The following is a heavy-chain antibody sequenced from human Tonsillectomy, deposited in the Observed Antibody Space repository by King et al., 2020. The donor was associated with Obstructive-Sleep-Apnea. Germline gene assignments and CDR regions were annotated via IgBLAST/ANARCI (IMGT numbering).Heavy chain of an antibody. CDR1: GYTLSSYV. Sequence: QLVQSGAEVKKPGASVKVSCKASGYTLSSYVMHWVRQAPGQRPEWMGWINAGNGNTKYSQKFQGRVTITRDTSASTGYMELRSLRSEDTAVYYCARPQYDLWSAYYEAYYYYGLDVWGQGTTVTVSS. CDR2: INAGNGNT. D-gene: IGHD3-3*01. J-gene: IGHJ6*02. V-gene: IGHV1-3*01. CDR3: ARPQYDLWSAYYEAYYYYGLDV.